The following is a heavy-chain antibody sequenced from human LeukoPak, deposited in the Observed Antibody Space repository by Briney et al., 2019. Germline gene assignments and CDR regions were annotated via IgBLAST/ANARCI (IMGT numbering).Heavy chain of an antibody. V-gene: IGHV4-61*02. D-gene: IGHD3-10*01. CDR2: IYTSGST. Sequence: SETLSLTCTVSGGSISSGSYYWSWIRQPAGKGLEWIGRIYTSGSTNYNPSLKSRVTISVDTSKNQFSLKLSSVTAADTAVYYCARWAIRSRSSYFWGQGTLVTVSS. CDR3: ARWAIRSRSSYF. CDR1: GGSISSGSYY. J-gene: IGHJ4*02.